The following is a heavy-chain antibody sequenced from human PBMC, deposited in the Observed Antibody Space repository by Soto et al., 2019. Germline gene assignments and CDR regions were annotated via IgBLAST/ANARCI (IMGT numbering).Heavy chain of an antibody. V-gene: IGHV3-23*01. CDR2: ISGSGGST. CDR3: AKGPSEYSGYDSYFDY. Sequence: GSLRLSCAASGFTFSSYAMSWVRQAPGKGLEWVSAISGSGGSTYYADSVKGRFTISRDNSKNTLYLQMNSLRAEDTAVYYCAKGPSEYSGYDSYFDYWGQGTLVTVSS. J-gene: IGHJ4*02. D-gene: IGHD5-12*01. CDR1: GFTFSSYA.